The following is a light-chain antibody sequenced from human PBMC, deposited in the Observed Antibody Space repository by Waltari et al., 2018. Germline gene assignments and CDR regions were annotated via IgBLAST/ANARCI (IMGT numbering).Light chain of an antibody. V-gene: IGLV1-44*01. CDR2: SNT. J-gene: IGLJ1*01. CDR3: AAWDDSLNGDV. Sequence: QSVLTQPPSASGTPGQRVTVSCSGSSSNIGGNTVHWYQQPPGTAPKLLIYSNTQRPSGVPDRVSGSKSGTSASLAISGLQSGDEADYYCAAWDDSLNGDVFGTGTKVTVL. CDR1: SSNIGGNT.